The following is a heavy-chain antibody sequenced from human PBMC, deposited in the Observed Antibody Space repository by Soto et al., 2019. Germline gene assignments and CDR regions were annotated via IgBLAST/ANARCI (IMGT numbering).Heavy chain of an antibody. Sequence: QLQLQESGPRLVKPSETLSLSCTVSGGSISNSSYLWGWIRQPPGKGLQWIGSVSYSGSTYYNPSLKSRVTISADTSKTQSSLRLSSVTAADTAVYYCSRIAFSGPITGFDYWGRGALVTVSS. J-gene: IGHJ4*02. CDR3: SRIAFSGPITGFDY. CDR1: GGSISNSSYL. D-gene: IGHD3-3*02. V-gene: IGHV4-39*01. CDR2: VSYSGST.